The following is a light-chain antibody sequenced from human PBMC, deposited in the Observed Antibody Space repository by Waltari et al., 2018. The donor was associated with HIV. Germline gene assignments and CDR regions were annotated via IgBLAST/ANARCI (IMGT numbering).Light chain of an antibody. CDR1: SKDIAAPKF. CDR2: DVN. CDR3: SSDGGTSAGGSRKFYVI. V-gene: IGLV2-8*01. J-gene: IGLJ2*01. Sequence: SALTQPPSASWPPGQSVHIPCHGTSKDIAAPKFVPRYHQPPGKAPRLIISDVNHRPSGVPSRFSGSKSCNTASLTVSGLQAEDEATYYCSSDGGTSAGGSRKFYVIFGGGTKLTVL.